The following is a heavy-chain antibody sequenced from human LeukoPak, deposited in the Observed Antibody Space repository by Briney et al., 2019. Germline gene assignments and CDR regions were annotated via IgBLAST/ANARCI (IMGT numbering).Heavy chain of an antibody. J-gene: IGHJ4*02. CDR1: GGSGGSISSSNF. CDR3: ARAGQGYCTSAGCFLSLDY. V-gene: IGHV4-4*03. CDR2: IDPSRTT. D-gene: IGHD2-2*01. Sequence: LGTLCLTPAVSGGSGGSISSSNFWTRVRQPPGKGLEWSGEIDPSRTTNYNPSLKSRVTISVAKTKNQFSLKLNSVTAADTAVYYRARAGQGYCTSAGCFLSLDYWGQGTLVTVSS.